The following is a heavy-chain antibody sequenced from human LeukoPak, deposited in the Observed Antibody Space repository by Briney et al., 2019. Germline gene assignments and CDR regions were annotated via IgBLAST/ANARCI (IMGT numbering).Heavy chain of an antibody. J-gene: IGHJ3*02. D-gene: IGHD2-21*02. V-gene: IGHV1-8*03. Sequence: ASVKVSCKASGYTFTSYDINWVRQATGQGLEWMGWMNPNSGNTGYAQKFQGRVTITRNTSISTAYMELSSLRSEDTAVYYCAIYGVTDAFDIWGQGTMVTVSS. CDR1: GYTFTSYD. CDR3: AIYGVTDAFDI. CDR2: MNPNSGNT.